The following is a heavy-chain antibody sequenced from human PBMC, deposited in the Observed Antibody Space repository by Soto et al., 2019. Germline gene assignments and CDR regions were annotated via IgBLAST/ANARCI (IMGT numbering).Heavy chain of an antibody. D-gene: IGHD3-22*01. V-gene: IGHV4-61*01. J-gene: IGHJ4*02. Sequence: SDTLSLTCTVSGVSVSSSSYYWSWIRQAPGKGLEWIGYLSYGGGTNYNPSLKSRVTMFVDMPKNQVSLYLNSVTAADTATYYCASGTYDADHDLPHDYWGQGILVTVSS. CDR2: LSYGGGT. CDR3: ASGTYDADHDLPHDY. CDR1: GVSVSSSSYY.